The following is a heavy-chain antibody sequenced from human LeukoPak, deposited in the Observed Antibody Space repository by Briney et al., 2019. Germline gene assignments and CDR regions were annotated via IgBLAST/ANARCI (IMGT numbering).Heavy chain of an antibody. J-gene: IGHJ4*02. CDR3: TRSGSGSNFLDY. V-gene: IGHV3-23*01. CDR2: ISASGGST. Sequence: GGSLRLSCAVSGFTFSSYAMNWVRQAPGKGLQWVSGISASGGSTYNADSVKGRFTVSRDNSKNTLFLQMNNLRDDDTAVYYCTRSGSGSNFLDYWGQGTLVSVSS. CDR1: GFTFSSYA. D-gene: IGHD3-10*01.